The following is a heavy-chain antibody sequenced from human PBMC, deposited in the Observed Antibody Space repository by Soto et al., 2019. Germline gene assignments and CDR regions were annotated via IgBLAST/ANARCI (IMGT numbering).Heavy chain of an antibody. D-gene: IGHD3-16*01. Sequence: EVQLLYSGGGLVQPGGSLRLSCAASGFTFHNYAMSWVRQAPGKGVEWGSSISARGGSTKYADSVKGRFTISSDNSENPVYLKMNTLRADDTALSYCVKTRMAGGFDYWGQGSLVTVSS. CDR2: ISARGGST. CDR3: VKTRMAGGFDY. J-gene: IGHJ4*02. CDR1: GFTFHNYA. V-gene: IGHV3-23*01.